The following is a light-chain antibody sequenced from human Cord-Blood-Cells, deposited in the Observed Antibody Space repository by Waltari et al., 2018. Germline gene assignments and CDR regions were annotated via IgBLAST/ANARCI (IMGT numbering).Light chain of an antibody. CDR2: DVS. CDR1: NSDVGGYNS. V-gene: IGLV2-11*01. J-gene: IGLJ2*01. Sequence: QSALTPPRSVSGSPGQSVTISCTGPNSDVGGYNSVSCYQQHPGKAPKLMIYDVSKLPSGVPDRFSGSKSGNPASLTISGLQAEDEADYYCCSYAGSYTFVFGGGTKLTVL. CDR3: CSYAGSYTFV.